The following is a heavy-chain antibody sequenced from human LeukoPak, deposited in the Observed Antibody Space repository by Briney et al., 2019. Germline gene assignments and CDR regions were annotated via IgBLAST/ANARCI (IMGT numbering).Heavy chain of an antibody. D-gene: IGHD3-22*01. J-gene: IGHJ6*02. CDR2: IIPILGIA. CDR3: ARSPEYYYDSSGYYYYYYYGMDV. CDR1: GGTFSSYA. V-gene: IGHV1-69*04. Sequence: SVKVSCKASGGTFSSYAISWVRQAPGQGLEWMGRIIPILGIANYAQKFQGRVTITADKSTSTAYMELRSLRSDDTAVYYCARSPEYYYDSSGYYYYYYYGMDVWGQGTTVTVSS.